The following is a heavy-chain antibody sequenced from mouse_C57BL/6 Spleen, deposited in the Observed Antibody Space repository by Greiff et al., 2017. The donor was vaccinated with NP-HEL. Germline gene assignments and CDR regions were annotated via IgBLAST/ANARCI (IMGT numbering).Heavy chain of an antibody. CDR3: ARSGYYEEGFAY. D-gene: IGHD2-3*01. CDR2: ISSGSSTI. Sequence: EVHLVESGGGLVKPGGSLKLSCAASGFTFSDYGMHWVRQAPEKGLEWVAYISSGSSTIYYADTVKGRFTISRDNAKNTLFLQMTSLRSEDTAMYYCARSGYYEEGFAYWGQGTLVTVSA. CDR1: GFTFSDYG. V-gene: IGHV5-17*01. J-gene: IGHJ3*01.